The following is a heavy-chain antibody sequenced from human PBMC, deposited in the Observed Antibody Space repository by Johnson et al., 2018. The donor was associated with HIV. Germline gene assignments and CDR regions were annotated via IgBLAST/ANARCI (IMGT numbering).Heavy chain of an antibody. CDR3: AGGRGAFDI. J-gene: IGHJ3*02. V-gene: IGHV3-30-3*01. Sequence: QVQLVEYGGGVVQPGRSLRLSCAASGFTFSSYAMHWVRQAPGKGLEWVAVISYDGSNKYYADSVKGRFTISRDNSKNTLYLQMNSLRAEDTAVYYCAGGRGAFDIWGQGTTVIVSS. CDR1: GFTFSSYA. CDR2: ISYDGSNK. D-gene: IGHD2-15*01.